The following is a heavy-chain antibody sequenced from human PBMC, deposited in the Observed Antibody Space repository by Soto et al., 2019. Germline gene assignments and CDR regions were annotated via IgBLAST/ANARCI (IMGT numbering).Heavy chain of an antibody. CDR1: GCTVSSNY. D-gene: IGHD5-12*01. Sequence: PGGSLRLSCAASGCTVSSNYMSWVRQAPGKGLEWVSVIYSGGSTYYADSVKGRFTISRDNSKNTLYLQMNSLRAEDTAVYYCVRDHPRDGYNPYYYYGMDVWGQGTTVTVSS. CDR2: IYSGGST. J-gene: IGHJ6*02. V-gene: IGHV3-66*01. CDR3: VRDHPRDGYNPYYYYGMDV.